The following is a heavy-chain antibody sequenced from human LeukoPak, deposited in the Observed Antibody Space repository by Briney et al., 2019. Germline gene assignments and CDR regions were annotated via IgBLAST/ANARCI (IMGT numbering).Heavy chain of an antibody. J-gene: IGHJ4*02. Sequence: GGSLRLSCAASGFTFSDSYMTWVRQAPGKGVEWVAYISGSGHDINYSDSVKGRFTISRDNSKNTLYLQMNSLRAEDTAVYYCANLLRWEPYWGQGTLVTVSS. CDR1: GFTFSDSY. V-gene: IGHV3-11*06. CDR3: ANLLRWEPY. CDR2: ISGSGHDI. D-gene: IGHD4-23*01.